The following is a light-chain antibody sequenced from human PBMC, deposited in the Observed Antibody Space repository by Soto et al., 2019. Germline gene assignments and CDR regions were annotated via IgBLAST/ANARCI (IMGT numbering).Light chain of an antibody. V-gene: IGLV1-47*02. CDR1: SSNIGNNN. Sequence: QSVLTQPASASATAGQGGTISCSGSSSNIGNNNAYWYQHVPGTAPKLIIHHNTLRPSWVPDRFSASKSGTSDSLAIRGFQSDDDSDYYCAACDDKLGAVVFAGGTKLAAL. CDR3: AACDDKLGAVV. CDR2: HNT. J-gene: IGLJ2*01.